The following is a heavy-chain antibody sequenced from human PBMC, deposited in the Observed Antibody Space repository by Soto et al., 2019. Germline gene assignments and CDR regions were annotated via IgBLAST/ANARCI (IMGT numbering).Heavy chain of an antibody. D-gene: IGHD2-15*01. CDR1: GYTFTSYA. V-gene: IGHV1-3*01. Sequence: QVQLVQSGAEVKKPGASVKVSCKASGYTFTSYAMHWVRQAPGQMLEWMGWINAGNGNTKYSQKFKGRVTITRDTSASTAYMELSRLRSEDTAVYYCARGPGGPDGPGDYWGQGTLVTVSS. CDR3: ARGPGGPDGPGDY. CDR2: INAGNGNT. J-gene: IGHJ4*02.